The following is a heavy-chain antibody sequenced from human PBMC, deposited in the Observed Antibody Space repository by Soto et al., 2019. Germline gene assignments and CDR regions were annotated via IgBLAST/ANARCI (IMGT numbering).Heavy chain of an antibody. V-gene: IGHV1-2*02. D-gene: IGHD3-10*01. CDR1: GYTFTGQY. Sequence: QMHLLQSGAEVKKPGASVKVSCKASGYTFTGQYMHWVRQAPGQGLEWIGGINPNSGFADYAQTFEGRVTLPRDTSTSTAYMEVNRLTPDDTAIYYCARGGDAFVSTIFRGGDKDYSMDVWGQGTAVTVSS. CDR3: ARGGDAFVSTIFRGGDKDYSMDV. J-gene: IGHJ6*02. CDR2: INPNSGFA.